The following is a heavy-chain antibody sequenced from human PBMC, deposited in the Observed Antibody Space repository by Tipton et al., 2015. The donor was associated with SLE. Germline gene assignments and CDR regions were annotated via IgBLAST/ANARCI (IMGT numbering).Heavy chain of an antibody. CDR3: VGRGHYFDY. Sequence: TLSLTCIVSGGSISGHRWSWIRQTPEKGLEWIGYFYSGITNYNPSLKSRVTISVDTSNNQFSLKLNSMTAAETAVYYCVGRGHYFDYWGQGRLVTVSS. J-gene: IGHJ4*02. CDR2: FYSGIT. D-gene: IGHD3-10*01. V-gene: IGHV4-59*11. CDR1: GGSISGHR.